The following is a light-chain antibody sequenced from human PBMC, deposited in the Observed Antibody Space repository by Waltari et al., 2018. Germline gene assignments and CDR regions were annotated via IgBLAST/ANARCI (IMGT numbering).Light chain of an antibody. CDR1: QGVSSW. Sequence: DIQMTQSPSSVSASVGDRVTITCRASQGVSSWLVWYQQKPGKAPKLLISGASSLQSGVPSRFSGSGSGTDFTLTISSLQPEDFATYYCQQTNSFPFTFGPGTKVDIK. CDR3: QQTNSFPFT. CDR2: GAS. J-gene: IGKJ3*01. V-gene: IGKV1-12*01.